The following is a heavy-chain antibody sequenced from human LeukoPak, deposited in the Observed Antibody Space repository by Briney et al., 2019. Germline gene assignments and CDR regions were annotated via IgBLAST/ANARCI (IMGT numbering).Heavy chain of an antibody. J-gene: IGHJ5*01. Sequence: GSLRLSCAASGFTFSSYEMNWVRQAPGKGLEWVSYISSSGSAIYYAGSVKGRFTISRDNAKNSLYLQMNSLRAEDTAVYYCARNNWFGEFENWFDSWGQGTLVTVSS. CDR2: ISSSGSAI. CDR3: ARNNWFGEFENWFDS. V-gene: IGHV3-48*03. D-gene: IGHD3-10*01. CDR1: GFTFSSYE.